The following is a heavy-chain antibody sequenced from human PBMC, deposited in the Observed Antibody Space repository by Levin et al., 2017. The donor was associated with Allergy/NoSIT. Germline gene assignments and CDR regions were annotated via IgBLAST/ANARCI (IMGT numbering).Heavy chain of an antibody. D-gene: IGHD2-2*01. CDR3: ARNPCSSSSCPRRFFDY. J-gene: IGHJ4*02. CDR2: IYPGDSDT. CDR1: GYNFTNYW. V-gene: IGHV5-51*01. Sequence: GESLKISCKGSGYNFTNYWIGWVRQMPGKGLEWMGIIYPGDSDTRYSPSFQGQVTISADKSISTAYLQWSSLKASDTAVYYCARNPCSSSSCPRRFFDYWGQGTLVTVSS.